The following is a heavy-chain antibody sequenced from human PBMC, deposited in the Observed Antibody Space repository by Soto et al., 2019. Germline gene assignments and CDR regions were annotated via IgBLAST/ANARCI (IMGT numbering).Heavy chain of an antibody. CDR3: AKGPYYDLLTGYGYFDY. J-gene: IGHJ4*02. Sequence: PGGSLRLSCAASGFTFSSYAMSWVRQAPGKGLEWVSAISGSGGSTYYADSVKGRFTISRDNSKNTLYLQMNSLRAEDTAVYYCAKGPYYDLLTGYGYFDYWGQGTLVTVSS. D-gene: IGHD3-9*01. V-gene: IGHV3-23*01. CDR1: GFTFSSYA. CDR2: ISGSGGST.